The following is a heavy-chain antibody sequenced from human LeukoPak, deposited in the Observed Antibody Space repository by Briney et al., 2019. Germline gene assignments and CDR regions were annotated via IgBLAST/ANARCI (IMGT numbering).Heavy chain of an antibody. V-gene: IGHV4-38-2*02. CDR1: TYSISSAYY. J-gene: IGHJ6*03. D-gene: IGHD4/OR15-4a*01. Sequence: SETLSLTCSVSTYSISSAYYWGWIRQPPGKGLQWIGSIYYSGSTYYNPSLKSRVTISVDTSKNQFSLKLSSVTAADTAVYYCARDGRAYYYYMDVWGKGTTVTVSS. CDR2: IYYSGST. CDR3: ARDGRAYYYYMDV.